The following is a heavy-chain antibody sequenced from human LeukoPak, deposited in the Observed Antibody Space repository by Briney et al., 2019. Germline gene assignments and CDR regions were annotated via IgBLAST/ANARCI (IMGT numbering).Heavy chain of an antibody. D-gene: IGHD2-21*02. CDR2: IYYSGST. CDR1: GGSISSYY. CDR3: ARDHGAVVTALIDF. V-gene: IGHV4-59*12. Sequence: SETLSLTCTVSGGSISSYYWSWIRQSPGKGLEWIGYIYYSGSTNYNPSLKSRVTISVDTSKNQFSLKLSSVTAADTAVYYCARDHGAVVTALIDFWGQGTLVTVSS. J-gene: IGHJ4*02.